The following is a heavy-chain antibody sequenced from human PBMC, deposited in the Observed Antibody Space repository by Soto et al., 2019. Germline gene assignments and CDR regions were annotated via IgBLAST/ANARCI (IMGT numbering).Heavy chain of an antibody. CDR3: GKKKNGSWPPVFVF. V-gene: IGHV5-51*01. CDR1: GYRFSSYW. J-gene: IGHJ3*01. Sequence: LGESLKISCKCSGYRFSSYWIGWVRQMPGKGLEWMGIIYAGDSDTRYSPSFQGQVTISADKSFSTAYLQWSSLKASDTAMYYCGKKKNGSWPPVFVFWGKGTRFPVS. D-gene: IGHD2-15*01. CDR2: IYAGDSDT.